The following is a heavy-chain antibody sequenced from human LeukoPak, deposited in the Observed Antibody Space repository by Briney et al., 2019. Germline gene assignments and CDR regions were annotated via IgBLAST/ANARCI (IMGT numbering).Heavy chain of an antibody. Sequence: PGGSLRLSCAASGFIVSSKYMSWVRQAPGKGLEWVSVIYSGGSTYYAASVEGRFTISRDNSKNTVYLQMNSLRGEDTAVYYCARAGPIDYWGQGTLVTVSS. CDR2: IYSGGST. CDR3: ARAGPIDY. V-gene: IGHV3-53*01. J-gene: IGHJ4*02. CDR1: GFIVSSKY.